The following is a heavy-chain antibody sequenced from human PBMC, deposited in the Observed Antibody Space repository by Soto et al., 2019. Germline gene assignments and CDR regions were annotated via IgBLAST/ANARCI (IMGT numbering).Heavy chain of an antibody. V-gene: IGHV4-4*07. CDR3: ARVDDYVWGSYRYTRYSFDY. J-gene: IGHJ4*02. D-gene: IGHD3-16*02. CDR2: IYTSGST. Sequence: PSETLSLTCTVSGGSISSYYWSWIRQPAGKGLEWIGRIYTSGSTNYNPSLKSRVTMSVDTSKNQFSLKLSSVTAADTAVYYCARVDDYVWGSYRYTRYSFDYCGAGTMVTVYS. CDR1: GGSISSYY.